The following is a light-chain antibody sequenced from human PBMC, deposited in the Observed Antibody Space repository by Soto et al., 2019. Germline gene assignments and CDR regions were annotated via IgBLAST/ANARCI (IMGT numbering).Light chain of an antibody. CDR1: QGIGSS. CDR3: QQANTFPLT. J-gene: IGKJ4*01. Sequence: DIQMTQSPSFVSASVGDTCIITCRASQGIGSSLAWYRQKPGKAPSLLIYAASTLQSGVPSRFSGSGSGTDFSLTITTLQPEDFATYYCQQANTFPLTYGGGTKVEI. CDR2: AAS. V-gene: IGKV1D-12*01.